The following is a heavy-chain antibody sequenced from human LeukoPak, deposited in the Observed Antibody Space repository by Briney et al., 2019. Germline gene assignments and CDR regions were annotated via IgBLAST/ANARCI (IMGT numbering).Heavy chain of an antibody. CDR1: GFTFSSYW. J-gene: IGHJ4*02. Sequence: GGSLILSCAASGFTFSSYWMHWVRQAPGKELVWVSRINSDGSSTNYADSVQGRFTISRDNAKNSLYLQMNSLRAEDTAVYYCARNRIAAAGYYFDYWGQGTLVTVSS. D-gene: IGHD6-13*01. CDR2: INSDGSST. V-gene: IGHV3-74*01. CDR3: ARNRIAAAGYYFDY.